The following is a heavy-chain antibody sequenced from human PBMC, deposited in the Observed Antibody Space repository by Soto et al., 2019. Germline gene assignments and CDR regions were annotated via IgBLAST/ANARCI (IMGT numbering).Heavy chain of an antibody. CDR1: GGSISSGGYY. CDR3: ARGSYHGDYDETLFDY. CDR2: IYYSGST. Sequence: SETLSLTCTVSGGSISSGGYYWSWIRQHPGKGLEWIGYIYYSGSTYYNPSLKSRVTISVDTSKNQFSLKLSSVTAADTAVYYCARGSYHGDYDETLFDYWGQGTLVTVSS. J-gene: IGHJ4*02. D-gene: IGHD4-17*01. V-gene: IGHV4-31*03.